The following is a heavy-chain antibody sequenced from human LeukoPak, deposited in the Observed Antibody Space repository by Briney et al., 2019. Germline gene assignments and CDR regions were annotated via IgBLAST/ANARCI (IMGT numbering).Heavy chain of an antibody. J-gene: IGHJ4*02. V-gene: IGHV4-39*01. CDR3: ATLVSTRYYFDY. D-gene: IGHD5/OR15-5a*01. Sequence: ASETLSLTCTVSGGSISSSSYYWGWIRQPPGTGLEWIGSIYYSGSTYYNPSLKSRVTMSVDTSQKQFSLRLTSVTAADTAVYFCATLVSTRYYFDYWGQGTLVTVSS. CDR2: IYYSGST. CDR1: GGSISSSSYY.